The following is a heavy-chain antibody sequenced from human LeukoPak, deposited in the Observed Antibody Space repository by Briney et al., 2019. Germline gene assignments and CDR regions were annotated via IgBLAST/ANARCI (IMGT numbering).Heavy chain of an antibody. V-gene: IGHV3-23*01. Sequence: GGSLRLSCAASGFTFSSYAMSWVRQAPGKGLECVSALSGSGGSTCYPDSVKGRFTISRDNSKNTLYLQMNSLRAEDTAVYYCAKDTQRRFLEWLSGVYWGQGTLVTVSS. CDR3: AKDTQRRFLEWLSGVY. J-gene: IGHJ4*02. CDR1: GFTFSSYA. CDR2: LSGSGGST. D-gene: IGHD3-3*01.